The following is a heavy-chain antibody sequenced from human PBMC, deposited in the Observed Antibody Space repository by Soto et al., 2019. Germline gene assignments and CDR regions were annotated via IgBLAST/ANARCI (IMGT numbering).Heavy chain of an antibody. CDR3: AKDRYYDTPGWFDP. CDR1: GFPFRDHA. J-gene: IGHJ5*02. Sequence: PGGSLSLSCLGSGFPFRDHAMRWVRQAPGRGLEWVSAISANGGSIQHADSVKGRFSVSRDNAKNTVYLQMDNLRTEDSAVYYCAKDRYYDTPGWFDPWGQGSRVTVSS. D-gene: IGHD3-22*01. CDR2: ISANGGSI. V-gene: IGHV3-23*01.